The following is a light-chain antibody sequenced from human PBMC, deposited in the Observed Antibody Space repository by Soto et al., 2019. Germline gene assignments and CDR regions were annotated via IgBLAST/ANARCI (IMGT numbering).Light chain of an antibody. CDR2: KAS. J-gene: IGKJ1*01. CDR1: QTISSW. CDR3: QHYNSYSEA. Sequence: DIQMTQSPSTLSGSVGDRVTITCRASQTISSWLAWYQQKPGKAPKRLIYKASTLKSGVPSRFSGSGSGTEFTLTISSLQADDFATYYCQHYNSYSEAFGQGTKVELK. V-gene: IGKV1-5*03.